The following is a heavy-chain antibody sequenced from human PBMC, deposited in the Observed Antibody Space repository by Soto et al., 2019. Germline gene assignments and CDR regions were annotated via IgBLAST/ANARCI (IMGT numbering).Heavy chain of an antibody. CDR2: IKQDGSEK. CDR1: GFTFNNYA. J-gene: IGHJ3*02. Sequence: GGSLRLSCAASGFTFNNYAMSWVRQAPGKGLEWVATIKQDGSEKYYVDSVKGRFTISRDNAKSSLSLQMNSLRAEDTAVYYCAREGGCSGGSCYSVSDAFDIWGQGTLVTVSS. V-gene: IGHV3-7*01. CDR3: AREGGCSGGSCYSVSDAFDI. D-gene: IGHD2-15*01.